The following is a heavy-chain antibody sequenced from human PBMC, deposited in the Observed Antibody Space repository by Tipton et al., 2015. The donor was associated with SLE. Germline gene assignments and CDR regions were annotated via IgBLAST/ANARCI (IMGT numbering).Heavy chain of an antibody. CDR2: FYYSGST. Sequence: TLSLTCSVSGGSISSGTDYWGWIRQPPGKGLDWIGSFYYSGSTYYNPSLKSRVTISVDASKNQFSLKLSSGTAADTAVYYCARLRKIGYLSGGVCPNFDLWGRGTQVTVSS. V-gene: IGHV4-39*07. J-gene: IGHJ2*01. CDR1: GGSISSGTDY. D-gene: IGHD2-15*01. CDR3: ARLRKIGYLSGGVCPNFDL.